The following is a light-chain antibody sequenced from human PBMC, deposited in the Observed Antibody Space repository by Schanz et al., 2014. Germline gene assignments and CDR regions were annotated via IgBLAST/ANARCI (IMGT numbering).Light chain of an antibody. CDR2: DVN. CDR1: SSDVGGYNY. J-gene: IGLJ1*01. CDR3: SSYTSSSTLGF. V-gene: IGLV2-14*03. Sequence: QSALTQPPSASGSLGQSVTISCTGTSSDVGGYNYVSWYQHHPGKAPKLMIYDVNNRPSGVSSRFSGSKSGNTASLTISGLQAEDEADYYCSSYTSSSTLGFFGTGTKLTVL.